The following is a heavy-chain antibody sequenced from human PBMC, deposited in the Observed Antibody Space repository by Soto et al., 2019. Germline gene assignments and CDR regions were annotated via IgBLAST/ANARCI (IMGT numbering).Heavy chain of an antibody. V-gene: IGHV3-23*01. J-gene: IGHJ3*02. CDR1: GFTFSSYA. CDR2: ISGSGGST. CDR3: AKDLNDLGSSWDNDAFDI. D-gene: IGHD6-13*01. Sequence: GGSLRLSCAASGFTFSSYAMSWVRQAPGKGLEWVSAISGSGGSTYYADSVKGRFTISRDNSKNTLYLQMNSLRAEDTAVYYCAKDLNDLGSSWDNDAFDIWGQGTMVTVSS.